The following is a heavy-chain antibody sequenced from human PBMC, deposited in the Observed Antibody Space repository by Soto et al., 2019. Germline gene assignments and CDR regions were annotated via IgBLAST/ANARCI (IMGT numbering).Heavy chain of an antibody. Sequence: QVQLVQSGAEMKEPGSSVKVSCKTSGGTFSSSAISWLRQAPGQGLGWMGGIIPLFRTPDYAQKFQRRVTIAADDSTSTAYMELSSLRSEDTAVYYCASDNDRLQLGGNSYYILDVWGQGTTITVSS. CDR1: GGTFSSSA. CDR2: IIPLFRTP. V-gene: IGHV1-69*12. J-gene: IGHJ6*02. CDR3: ASDNDRLQLGGNSYYILDV. D-gene: IGHD4-4*01.